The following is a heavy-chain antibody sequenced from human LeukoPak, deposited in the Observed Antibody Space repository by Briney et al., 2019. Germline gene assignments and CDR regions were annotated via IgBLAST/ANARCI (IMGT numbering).Heavy chain of an antibody. V-gene: IGHV1-8*01. CDR3: ALYDFWSGEPPGYYYGMDV. J-gene: IGHJ6*02. D-gene: IGHD3-3*01. CDR1: GYTFTSYD. Sequence: ASVKVSCKASGYTFTSYDINWERQATGQGLEWMGWMNPNSGNTGYAQKFQGRVTMTRNTSISTAYMELSSLRSEDTAVYYCALYDFWSGEPPGYYYGMDVWGQGTTVTVSS. CDR2: MNPNSGNT.